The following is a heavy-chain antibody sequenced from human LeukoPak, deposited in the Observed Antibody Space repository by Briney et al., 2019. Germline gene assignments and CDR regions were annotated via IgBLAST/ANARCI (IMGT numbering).Heavy chain of an antibody. CDR3: ARGVPIPYYYYMDV. Sequence: GGSLRLSCAASGFTFSSYEMNWVRQAPGKGLEWVSYISSSGSTIYYADSVKGRFTISRDNAKNSLYLQMNILRAEDTAVYYCARGVPIPYYYYMDVWGKGTTVTISS. D-gene: IGHD4/OR15-4a*01. CDR2: ISSSGSTI. J-gene: IGHJ6*03. V-gene: IGHV3-48*03. CDR1: GFTFSSYE.